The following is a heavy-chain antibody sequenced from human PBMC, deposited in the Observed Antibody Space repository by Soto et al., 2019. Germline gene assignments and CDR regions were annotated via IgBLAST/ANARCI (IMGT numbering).Heavy chain of an antibody. CDR1: AGSICSYY. Sequence: PSETLSLPCTVSAGSICSYYWWWIRQPPKKGLEWIGYIYYSGSTNYNPSLKSRVIISVDRSKNQFSLKVRSVTAADTAVYYCARETYGDYVGYFGPWGQGIQVTVSS. J-gene: IGHJ5*02. CDR3: ARETYGDYVGYFGP. D-gene: IGHD4-17*01. V-gene: IGHV4-59*12. CDR2: IYYSGST.